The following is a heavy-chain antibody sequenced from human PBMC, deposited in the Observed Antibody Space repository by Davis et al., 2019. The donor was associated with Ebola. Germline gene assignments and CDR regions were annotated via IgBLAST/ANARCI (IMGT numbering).Heavy chain of an antibody. V-gene: IGHV3-48*02. CDR1: GFIFSSYS. CDR2: ISSSSSTI. D-gene: IGHD3-22*01. CDR3: TRGLDNYYDSSGYYLGDYFDY. J-gene: IGHJ4*02. Sequence: GESLKISCVVSGFIFSSYSMNWVRQAPGKGLEWVSYISSSSSTIYYADSVKGRFTISRDNAKNSLYLQMNSLRDDDTAVYYCTRGLDNYYDSSGYYLGDYFDYWGQGTLVTVSS.